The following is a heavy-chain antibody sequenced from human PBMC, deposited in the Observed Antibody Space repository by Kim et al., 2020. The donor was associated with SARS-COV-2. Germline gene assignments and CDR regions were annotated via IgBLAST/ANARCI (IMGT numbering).Heavy chain of an antibody. V-gene: IGHV3-53*01. CDR3: VRDALLIY. Sequence: GGSRQYAGSGRGRFTISRDTSSNTLYRQMNSLSVEDTAVYFCVRDALLIYWGQGTLVTVSS. CDR2: GGSR. J-gene: IGHJ4*02.